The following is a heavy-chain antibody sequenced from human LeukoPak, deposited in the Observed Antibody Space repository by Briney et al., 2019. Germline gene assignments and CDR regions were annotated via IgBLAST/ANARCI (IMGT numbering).Heavy chain of an antibody. CDR1: GFTFSLYW. V-gene: IGHV3-7*03. D-gene: IGHD3-9*01. J-gene: IGHJ4*02. Sequence: GGSLRLSCAASGFTFSLYWMNWVRRAPGKGLEWVVNIKQDGSEKNHVDSVKGRFTISRDNAKNSLYLQMNNLRVEDTAMYYCAGGTGFIIKDWGQGTLVTVSS. CDR2: IKQDGSEK. CDR3: AGGTGFIIKD.